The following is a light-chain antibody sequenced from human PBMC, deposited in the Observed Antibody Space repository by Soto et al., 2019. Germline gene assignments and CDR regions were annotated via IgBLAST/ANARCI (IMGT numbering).Light chain of an antibody. CDR1: SSDVCGYNY. CDR3: CSYTTSNTRQIV. Sequence: QSALTQPASVAGSPGQSIPISCTGTSSDVCGYNYVSWYQHHPGKAPKLMIYDVSNRPSGVSNRFSGSKSGNTASLTISGLQPEDEADYYCCSYTTSNTRQIVFGTGTKVTVL. V-gene: IGLV2-14*03. CDR2: DVS. J-gene: IGLJ1*01.